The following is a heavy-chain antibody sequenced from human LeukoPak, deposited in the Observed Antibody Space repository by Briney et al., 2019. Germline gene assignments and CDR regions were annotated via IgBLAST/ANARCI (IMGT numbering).Heavy chain of an antibody. Sequence: GGSLRLSCTASGFTFRHFAMHWVRQTPGKGLEWVAVISFDGSEAFYADSVRGRFTISRDNSKDTVYMQMNSLRGEDTAVYYCARAPARRDAFDIWGQGTMVTVSS. V-gene: IGHV3-30-3*01. CDR1: GFTFRHFA. J-gene: IGHJ3*02. D-gene: IGHD1-14*01. CDR3: ARAPARRDAFDI. CDR2: ISFDGSEA.